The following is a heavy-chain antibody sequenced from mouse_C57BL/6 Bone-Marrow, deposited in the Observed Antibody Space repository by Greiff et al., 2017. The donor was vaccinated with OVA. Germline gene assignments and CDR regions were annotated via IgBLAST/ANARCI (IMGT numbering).Heavy chain of an antibody. V-gene: IGHV1-50*01. J-gene: IGHJ4*01. Sequence: QVQLQQPGAELVKPGASVKLSCKASGYTFTSYWMQWVKQRPGQGLEWIGEIDPSDSYTNYNQKFKGKATLTVDTSSSTAYMQLSSLTSEDSAVYYCARPHYYGSSFYYAIDYWGQGTSVTVSS. CDR3: ARPHYYGSSFYYAIDY. CDR2: IDPSDSYT. D-gene: IGHD1-1*01. CDR1: GYTFTSYW.